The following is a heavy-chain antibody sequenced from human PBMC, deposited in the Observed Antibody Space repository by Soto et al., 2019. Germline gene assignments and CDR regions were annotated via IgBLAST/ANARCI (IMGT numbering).Heavy chain of an antibody. CDR2: INYSGST. CDR3: ARGDSGYSGYDKFDY. J-gene: IGHJ4*02. CDR1: GDSVSSGDFY. V-gene: IGHV4-61*08. Sequence: TSETLSLTCTVSGDSVSSGDFYWSWIRQPPGKGLEWIGYINYSGSTNYNPSLKSRVTISVDTSKNQFSLKLSSVSAADTAVYYCARGDSGYSGYDKFDYWGQGTLVTVSS. D-gene: IGHD5-12*01.